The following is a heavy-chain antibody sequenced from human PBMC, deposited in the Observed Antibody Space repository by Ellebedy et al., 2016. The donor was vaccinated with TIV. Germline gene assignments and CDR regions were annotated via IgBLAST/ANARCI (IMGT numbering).Heavy chain of an antibody. CDR3: ARPRVFKDYGDYGY. J-gene: IGHJ4*02. V-gene: IGHV3-30*01. CDR1: GFTFSSYA. Sequence: PGGSLRLSCAASGFTFSSYAMHWVRQAPGKGLEWVAVISYDGSNKYYADSVKGRFTISRDNSKNTLYLQMNSLRAEDTAVYYCARPRVFKDYGDYGYWGQGTLVTVSS. CDR2: ISYDGSNK. D-gene: IGHD4-17*01.